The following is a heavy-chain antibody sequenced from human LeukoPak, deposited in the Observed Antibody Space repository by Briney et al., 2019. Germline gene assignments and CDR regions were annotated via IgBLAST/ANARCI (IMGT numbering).Heavy chain of an antibody. D-gene: IGHD3-10*01. Sequence: ASVKVSCKASGYTFTGYYMHWVRQAPGQGLEWMGWISAYNGNTNYAQKLQGRVTMTTDTSTSTAYMELRSLRSDDTAVYYCARVEVDYYGSGRWFDPWGQGTLVTVSS. V-gene: IGHV1-18*04. J-gene: IGHJ5*02. CDR2: ISAYNGNT. CDR3: ARVEVDYYGSGRWFDP. CDR1: GYTFTGYY.